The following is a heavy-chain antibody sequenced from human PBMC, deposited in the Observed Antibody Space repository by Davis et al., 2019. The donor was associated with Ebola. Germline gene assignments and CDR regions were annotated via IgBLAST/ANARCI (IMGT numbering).Heavy chain of an antibody. CDR1: GYTFTSYD. CDR3: ARGQGGSTSTRQPPDP. V-gene: IGHV1-8*01. Sequence: ASVKVSCKASGYTFTSYDINWVRQATGQGLEWMGWMNPNSGNTGYAQKFQGRVTMTRNTSISTAYMELSSLRSEDTAVYYCARGQGGSTSTRQPPDPWGQGTLVTVSS. J-gene: IGHJ5*02. D-gene: IGHD2-2*01. CDR2: MNPNSGNT.